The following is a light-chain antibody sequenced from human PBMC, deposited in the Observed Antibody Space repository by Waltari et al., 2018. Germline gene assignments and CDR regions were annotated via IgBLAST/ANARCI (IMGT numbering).Light chain of an antibody. CDR3: QSYDSSLSGSV. CDR2: GNS. CDR1: SSNIGAGYD. V-gene: IGLV1-40*01. Sequence: QSGLTQQPSVSGAPGQRVPISCTGSSSNIGAGYDVHWYQLLPGTAPKLLIYGNSNRPSWVPDRFSCSKSGTSASLAITGLQAEDEAGYYCQSYDSSLSGSVFGGGTKLTVL. J-gene: IGLJ2*01.